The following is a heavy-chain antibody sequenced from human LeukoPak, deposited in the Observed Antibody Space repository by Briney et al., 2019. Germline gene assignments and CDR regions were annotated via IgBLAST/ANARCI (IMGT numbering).Heavy chain of an antibody. Sequence: PGGSLRLSCAASGFTFSSYGMHWVRQAPGKGLEWVTFIRYDGSNKYYADSVKGRFTISRDNAKNSLYLQMNSLRAEDTAVYYCARVGMDVWGKGTTVTVSS. V-gene: IGHV3-30*02. D-gene: IGHD1-26*01. J-gene: IGHJ6*04. CDR2: IRYDGSNK. CDR1: GFTFSSYG. CDR3: ARVGMDV.